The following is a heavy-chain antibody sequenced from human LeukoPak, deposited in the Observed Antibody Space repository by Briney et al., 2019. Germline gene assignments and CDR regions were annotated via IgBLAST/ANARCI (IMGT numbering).Heavy chain of an antibody. CDR2: IYYSGST. Sequence: SETLSLTCAVYGGSFSGYYWSWIRQHPGKGLEWIGYIYYSGSTYYNPSLKSRVTISVDTSKNQFSLKLSSVTAADTAVYYCARTPSYWGQGTLVTVSS. V-gene: IGHV4-31*11. CDR1: GGSFSGYY. CDR3: ARTPSY. J-gene: IGHJ4*02.